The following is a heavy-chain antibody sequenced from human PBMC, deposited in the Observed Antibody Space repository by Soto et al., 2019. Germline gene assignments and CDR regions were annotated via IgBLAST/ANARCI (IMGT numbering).Heavy chain of an antibody. V-gene: IGHV3-21*01. D-gene: IGHD6-13*01. J-gene: IGHJ4*02. CDR2: ISSSSSYI. CDR1: GFTFSSYS. Sequence: GGSLRLSCAASGFTFSSYSMNWVRQAPGKGLEWVSSISSSSSYIYYAYSVKGRFTFSRDNARNSLYLQMNSLRAEDTAVYYCARGSWGSWSVFYFDYWGQGTLVTVSS. CDR3: ARGSWGSWSVFYFDY.